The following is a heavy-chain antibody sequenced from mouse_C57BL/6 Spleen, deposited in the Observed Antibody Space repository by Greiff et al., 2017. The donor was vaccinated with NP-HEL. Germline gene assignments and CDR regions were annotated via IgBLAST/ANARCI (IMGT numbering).Heavy chain of an antibody. Sequence: EVQLVESGGGLVKPGGSLKLSCAASGFTFSDYGMHWVRQAPEKGLEWVAYISSGSSTIYYADTVKGRFTISRDNAKNTLFLQMTSLKSEDTAMYYCARPRHYYGSSSMDYWGQGTSVTVSS. CDR1: GFTFSDYG. CDR3: ARPRHYYGSSSMDY. J-gene: IGHJ4*01. V-gene: IGHV5-17*01. CDR2: ISSGSSTI. D-gene: IGHD1-1*01.